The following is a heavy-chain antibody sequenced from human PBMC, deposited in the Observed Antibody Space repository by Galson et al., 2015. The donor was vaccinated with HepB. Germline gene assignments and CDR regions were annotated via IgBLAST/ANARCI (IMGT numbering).Heavy chain of an antibody. CDR1: GFTFSSYS. J-gene: IGHJ4*02. V-gene: IGHV3-48*01. CDR2: ISSSSSTI. Sequence: SLRLSCAASGFTFSSYSMNWVRQAPGKGLEWVSYISSSSSTIYYADSVKGRFTISRDNAKNSLYLQMNSLRAEDTAVYYCARGQGRFYYDSSGYYYFSSHGDYWGQGTLVTVSS. D-gene: IGHD3-22*01. CDR3: ARGQGRFYYDSSGYYYFSSHGDY.